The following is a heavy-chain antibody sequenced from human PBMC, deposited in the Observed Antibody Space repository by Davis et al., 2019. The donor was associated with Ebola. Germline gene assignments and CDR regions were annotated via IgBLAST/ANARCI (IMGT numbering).Heavy chain of an antibody. J-gene: IGHJ6*02. CDR1: GGSISSSSYY. CDR2: IYYSGST. CDR3: ARDPRRITIFGAPGGMDV. V-gene: IGHV4-39*07. Sequence: SETLSLTCTVSGGSISSSSYYWGWIRQPPGKGLEWIGSIYYSGSTNYNPSLKSRVTISVDTSKNQFSLKLSSVTAADTAVYYCARDPRRITIFGAPGGMDVWGQGTTVTVSS. D-gene: IGHD3-3*01.